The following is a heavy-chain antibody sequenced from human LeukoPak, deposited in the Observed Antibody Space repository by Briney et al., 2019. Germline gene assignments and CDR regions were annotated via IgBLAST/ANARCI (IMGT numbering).Heavy chain of an antibody. J-gene: IGHJ6*03. CDR2: INPSGGST. CDR1: GYTFTSYY. CDR3: ARVGIVVVPAAMMAYYYYMDV. V-gene: IGHV1-46*01. Sequence: ASVKVSCKASGYTFTSYYMHWVRQAPGQGLEWMGIINPSGGSTSYAQKFQGRVTMTRDTSTSTVYMELSSLRSEDTAVYYCARVGIVVVPAAMMAYYYYMDVWGKGTTVTVSS. D-gene: IGHD2-2*01.